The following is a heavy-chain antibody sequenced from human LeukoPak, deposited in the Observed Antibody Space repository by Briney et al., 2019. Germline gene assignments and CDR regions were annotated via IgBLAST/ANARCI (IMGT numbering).Heavy chain of an antibody. CDR1: GGTFSSYA. V-gene: IGHV1-69*13. D-gene: IGHD3-10*01. J-gene: IGHJ6*03. Sequence: ASVKVSCKASGGTFSSYAISWVRQAPGQGLEWMGGIIPIFGTANYAQKFQGRVTITADESTSTAYMELSSLRSEDTAVYYCARVAMVRGVVTPLYYYMDVWGKGTTVTVSS. CDR3: ARVAMVRGVVTPLYYYMDV. CDR2: IIPIFGTA.